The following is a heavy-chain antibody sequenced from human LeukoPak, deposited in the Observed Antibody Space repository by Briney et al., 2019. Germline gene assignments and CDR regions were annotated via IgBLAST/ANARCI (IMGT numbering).Heavy chain of an antibody. V-gene: IGHV4-38-2*01. Sequence: SETLSLTCAVSGYSISSGYYWGWIRQPPGKGLEWIGSIYHSGSTYYNPSLKSRVTISVDTSKNQFSLKLSSVTAADTAVYYCARLGLYGDYPYYYYYYMDVWGKGTTVTVSS. CDR1: GYSISSGYY. J-gene: IGHJ6*03. CDR3: ARLGLYGDYPYYYYYYMDV. CDR2: IYHSGST. D-gene: IGHD4-17*01.